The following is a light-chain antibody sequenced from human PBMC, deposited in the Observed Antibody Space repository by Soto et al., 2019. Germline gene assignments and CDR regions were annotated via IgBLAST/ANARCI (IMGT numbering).Light chain of an antibody. CDR1: QSISSR. CDR2: KAS. Sequence: DIQMTQSPSTLSAFVGDRVTITCRASQSISSRLAWYQQKPGKAPKLLIYKASSLESGVPSRFSGSGSGTEFTLTISSLQPDDFATYYCQQYNSYPLTFGGGTEVEIK. CDR3: QQYNSYPLT. J-gene: IGKJ4*01. V-gene: IGKV1-5*03.